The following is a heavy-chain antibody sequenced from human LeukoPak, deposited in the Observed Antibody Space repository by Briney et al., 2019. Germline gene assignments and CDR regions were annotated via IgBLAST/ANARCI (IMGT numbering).Heavy chain of an antibody. CDR1: GFIFSDAW. D-gene: IGHD6-19*01. CDR3: TTLIAVPGVDY. CDR2: IKRKSDGGTI. J-gene: IGHJ4*02. V-gene: IGHV3-15*01. Sequence: GGSLRLSCAASGFIFSDAWMSWDRQAQGKGLEWVGRIKRKSDGGTIDYAAPVKGRFSISRDDSKNTLYLQMNSLKTEDTAIYYCTTLIAVPGVDYWGQGTLGTVSS.